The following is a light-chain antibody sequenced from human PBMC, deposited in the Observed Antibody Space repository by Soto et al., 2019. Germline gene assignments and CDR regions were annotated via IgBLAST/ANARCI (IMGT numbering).Light chain of an antibody. CDR2: ANS. J-gene: IGLJ3*02. V-gene: IGLV1-40*01. CDR3: QSYDSSLSAWV. Sequence: QSVLTQPPSVSGAPGQRVTISCTGSSSDIGSGYDVHWYQQLPGTAPKLLIYANSHRPSGVPDRFSGSKSVTSASLAITGLQAEDEADYYCQSYDSSLSAWVFGGGTKLTFL. CDR1: SSDIGSGYD.